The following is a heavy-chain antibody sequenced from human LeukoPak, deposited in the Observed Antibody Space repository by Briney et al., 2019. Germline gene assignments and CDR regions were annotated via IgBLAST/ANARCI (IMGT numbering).Heavy chain of an antibody. CDR3: ARGDYGSGSYRLVWFDP. V-gene: IGHV4-61*05. J-gene: IGHJ5*02. CDR1: GDSISSSRYY. D-gene: IGHD3-10*01. CDR2: IYYSGST. Sequence: KSSETLSLTCTVSGDSISSSRYYWGWIRQPPGKGLEWIGYIYYSGSTNYNPSLKSRVTISVDTSKNQFSLKLSSVTAADTAVYYCARGDYGSGSYRLVWFDPWGQGTLVTVSS.